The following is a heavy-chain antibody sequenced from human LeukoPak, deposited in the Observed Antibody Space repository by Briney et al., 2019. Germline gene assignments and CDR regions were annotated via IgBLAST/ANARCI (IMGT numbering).Heavy chain of an antibody. D-gene: IGHD1-26*01. CDR3: AREGSSGY. V-gene: IGHV1-2*02. CDR1: GYTFTASN. Sequence: GASVKVSCKASGYTFTASNIHWVRQAPGQGLEWMGWISPNNGATTYAQKFQGRVIMTRDTSISTAYIELSRLKSDDTDVYFCAREGSSGYWGQGTLVTVSS. J-gene: IGHJ4*02. CDR2: ISPNNGAT.